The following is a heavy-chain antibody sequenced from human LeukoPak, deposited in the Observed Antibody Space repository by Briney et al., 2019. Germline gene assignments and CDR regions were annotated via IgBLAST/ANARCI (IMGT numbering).Heavy chain of an antibody. CDR2: IYHSGST. V-gene: IGHV4-38-2*02. CDR3: GRAYQPLGGLSFPDQ. J-gene: IGHJ5*02. CDR1: GYSISSGYY. D-gene: IGHD3-16*02. Sequence: SETLSLTCTVSGYSISSGYYWGWIRQPPGKGLEWIGSIYHSGSTYYNPSLKSRVTISVDTSKNQFSLKLSSVTAADTAVYYCGRAYQPLGGLSFPDQWGQGTLVTVSS.